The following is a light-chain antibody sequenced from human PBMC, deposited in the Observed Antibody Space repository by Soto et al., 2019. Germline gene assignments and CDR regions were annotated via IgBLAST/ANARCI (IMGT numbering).Light chain of an antibody. J-gene: IGKJ1*01. V-gene: IGKV3-20*01. Sequence: EIVLTQSPGTLSLSPGERATLSCRASQSVSSSYLAWYQQKPGQAPRLLIYGASSRATGIPDRFGGSGSGTDFTVTISRLKPDDFAVYYCHQYGSSQSFVQGTKVEIK. CDR2: GAS. CDR3: HQYGSSQS. CDR1: QSVSSSY.